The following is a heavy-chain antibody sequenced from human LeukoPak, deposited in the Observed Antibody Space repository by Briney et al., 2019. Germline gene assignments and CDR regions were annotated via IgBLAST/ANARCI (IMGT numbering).Heavy chain of an antibody. J-gene: IGHJ6*03. D-gene: IGHD4-17*01. CDR3: ARAGRDYGTSRYYYYYMDV. Sequence: GSVKVSCKASGFTFITYGFGWVRQAPGQGLEWMGWISAYDGDTKYAQNLQGRVTMTTDTSTSTAYMELRSLRSDDTALYYCARAGRDYGTSRYYYYYMDVWGKGTTVTVSS. CDR1: GFTFITYG. CDR2: ISAYDGDT. V-gene: IGHV1-18*01.